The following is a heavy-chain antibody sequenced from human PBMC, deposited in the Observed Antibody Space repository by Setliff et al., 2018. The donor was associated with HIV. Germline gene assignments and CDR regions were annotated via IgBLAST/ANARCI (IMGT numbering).Heavy chain of an antibody. CDR2: ISSTSDYI. Sequence: GGSLRLSCAASGFTFSTYSMNWVRQAPGKGLEWVSYISSTSDYIYYADSVKGRFIISRDNAKNSLYLQMNSLRAEDTAVYYCARDFRIQLWLRSPFDYWGQGTLVTVSS. V-gene: IGHV3-21*05. D-gene: IGHD5-18*01. J-gene: IGHJ4*02. CDR1: GFTFSTYS. CDR3: ARDFRIQLWLRSPFDY.